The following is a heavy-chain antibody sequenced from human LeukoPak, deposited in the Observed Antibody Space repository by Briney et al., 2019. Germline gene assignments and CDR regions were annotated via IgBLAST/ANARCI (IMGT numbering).Heavy chain of an antibody. CDR3: ARGAASSTRRDPFDH. V-gene: IGHV1-18*01. J-gene: IGHJ4*02. Sequence: ASVKVSCKASGYTFTSYGISWVRQAPGQRLEWMGWISAYNGNTNYAQKLQGRVTMTTDTSTSTAYMEVRSLRSDDTAVYYCARGAASSTRRDPFDHWGQGTLVTVSS. CDR1: GYTFTSYG. CDR2: ISAYNGNT. D-gene: IGHD2-2*01.